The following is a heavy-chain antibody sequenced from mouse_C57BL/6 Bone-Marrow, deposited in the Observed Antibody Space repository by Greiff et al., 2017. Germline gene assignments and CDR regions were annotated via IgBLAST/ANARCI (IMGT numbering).Heavy chain of an antibody. CDR3: TTSNYGSSGAWFAY. D-gene: IGHD1-1*01. CDR2: IDPENGDT. V-gene: IGHV14-4*01. J-gene: IGHJ3*01. CDR1: GFNIKDDY. Sequence: EVQLQQSGAELVRPGASVKLSCTASGFNIKDDYMHWVKQRPEQGLEWIGWIDPENGDTEYASKFQGKATITADTSSNTAYLQLSSLTSEDTAVYYCTTSNYGSSGAWFAYWGQGTLVTVSA.